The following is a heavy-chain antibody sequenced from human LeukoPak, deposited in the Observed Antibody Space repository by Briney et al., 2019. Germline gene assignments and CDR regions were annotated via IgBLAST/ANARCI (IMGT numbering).Heavy chain of an antibody. J-gene: IGHJ4*02. D-gene: IGHD5-24*01. Sequence: SETLSLTCTVSGGSISSYYWSWIRQPPGKGLEWIGYIYYSGSTDYNPSLKSRVTISVDTSKNQFSLKLSSVTAADTAVYYCARVRGYFDYWGQGTLVTVSS. CDR2: IYYSGST. CDR1: GGSISSYY. V-gene: IGHV4-59*01. CDR3: ARVRGYFDY.